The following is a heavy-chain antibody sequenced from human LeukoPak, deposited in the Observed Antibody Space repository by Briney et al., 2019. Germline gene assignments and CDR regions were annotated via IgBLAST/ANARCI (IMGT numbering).Heavy chain of an antibody. CDR1: GGTFSRYA. CDR2: IIPIFGTA. J-gene: IGHJ3*02. CDR3: SYDSSGYYRGSFDI. Sequence: ASVKVSCKASGGTFSRYAISWVRQAPGQGLEWMGGIIPIFGTANYAQKFQGRVTITTDESTSTAYMELSSLRSEDTAVYYCSYDSSGYYRGSFDIWGEGTMVTVSS. D-gene: IGHD3-22*01. V-gene: IGHV1-69*05.